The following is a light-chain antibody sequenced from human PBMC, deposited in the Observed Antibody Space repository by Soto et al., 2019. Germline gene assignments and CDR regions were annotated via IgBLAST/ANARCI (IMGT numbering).Light chain of an antibody. V-gene: IGKV3-20*01. J-gene: IGKJ2*01. CDR2: GAS. CDR3: QQYGRSPPFT. Sequence: EIVLTQSPGTLSLSPGERATLSCRASQSVSSTYIAWYQQNPGQAPRLLIYGASSMATGIPDRFSGSGSGTDFTLTISRLEPEDFAVYFCQQYGRSPPFTFGQGTKVEIK. CDR1: QSVSSTY.